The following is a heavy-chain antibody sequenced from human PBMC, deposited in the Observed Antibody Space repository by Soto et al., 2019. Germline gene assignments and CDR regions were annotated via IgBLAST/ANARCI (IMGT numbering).Heavy chain of an antibody. J-gene: IGHJ6*02. CDR2: INPNSGGT. V-gene: IGHV1-2*02. CDR1: GYTFTGDY. Sequence: ASVKVSCKASGYTFTGDYMHWVRQAPGQGLEWLGWINPNSGGTNDEQKFQVRVTMTRDTSIITAYMELGRLSSDDTAVYYCARAPIVVVSSLTALLLPLGYVMDVRGQGTTVTVSS. CDR3: ARAPIVVVSSLTALLLPLGYVMDV. D-gene: IGHD3-22*01.